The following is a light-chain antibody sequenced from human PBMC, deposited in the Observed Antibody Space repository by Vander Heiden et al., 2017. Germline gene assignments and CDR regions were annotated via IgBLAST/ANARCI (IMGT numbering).Light chain of an antibody. V-gene: IGLV2-23*02. CDR1: RSDVGSYNF. Sequence: QSALTQPASVSGPPGQSITITCTGTRSDVGSYNFVSWYQQYPGRAPMLMIDEVTKRPSGVSNRFSGSKSGNTASLTISGLQAEDEADYYCCSYAGSTTCVVFGGGTKLTVL. CDR2: EVT. J-gene: IGLJ2*01. CDR3: CSYAGSTTCVV.